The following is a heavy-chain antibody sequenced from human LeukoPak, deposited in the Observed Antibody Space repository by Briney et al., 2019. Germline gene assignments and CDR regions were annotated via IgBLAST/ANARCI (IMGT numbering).Heavy chain of an antibody. CDR3: ARAGDSSGYYYYFDY. Sequence: GGSLRLSCAASGFTFSSYSMNWVRQAPGKGLEWVSYISSSSSTIYYADSVKGRFTISRDNAKNSLYLQMNSLRAEDTAVCYCARAGDSSGYYYYFDYWGQGTLVTVSS. CDR1: GFTFSSYS. V-gene: IGHV3-48*04. D-gene: IGHD3-22*01. J-gene: IGHJ4*02. CDR2: ISSSSSTI.